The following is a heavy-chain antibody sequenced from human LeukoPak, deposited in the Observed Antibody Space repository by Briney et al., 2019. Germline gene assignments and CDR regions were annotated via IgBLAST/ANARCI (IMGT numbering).Heavy chain of an antibody. CDR1: GDSISGDY. CDR3: ARHPVASFDS. CDR2: IYYTGNT. D-gene: IGHD2-21*01. J-gene: IGHJ4*02. V-gene: IGHV4-59*08. Sequence: SETLSLSCTVSGDSISGDYWSWIRQPPGKRLEWIGYIYYTGNTTYNPSLKSRVTMSIDTSRKLFSLRLTSVTAADTAVYFCARHPVASFDSWGQGNLVTVSS.